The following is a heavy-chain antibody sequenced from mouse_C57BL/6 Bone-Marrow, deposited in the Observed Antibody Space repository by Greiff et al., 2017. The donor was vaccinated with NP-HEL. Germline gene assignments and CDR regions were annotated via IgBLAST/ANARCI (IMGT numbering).Heavy chain of an antibody. Sequence: EVKLVESGGDLVKPGGSLKLSCAASGFTFSSYGMSWVRQTPDKRLEWVATISSGGSYTYYPDSVKGRFTISRDNAKNTLYLQMSSLKSEDTAMYYCARQGITTVVARAYWGQGTLVTVSA. CDR3: ARQGITTVVARAY. CDR2: ISSGGSYT. CDR1: GFTFSSYG. D-gene: IGHD1-1*01. V-gene: IGHV5-6*01. J-gene: IGHJ3*01.